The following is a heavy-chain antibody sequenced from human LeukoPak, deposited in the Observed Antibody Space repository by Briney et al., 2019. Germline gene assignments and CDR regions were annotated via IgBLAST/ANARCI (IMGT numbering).Heavy chain of an antibody. J-gene: IGHJ1*01. Sequence: GGSLRLSCAVSGFTFSSYAMSWVRQAPGKGLEWVAAISGSGGGTDYADSVKGRFTISRDNSKNTLYPQMNSLRAEDTAVYYCAKGEQWLVLYFQHWGQGTLVTVSS. CDR2: ISGSGGGT. CDR3: AKGEQWLVLYFQH. V-gene: IGHV3-23*01. CDR1: GFTFSSYA. D-gene: IGHD6-19*01.